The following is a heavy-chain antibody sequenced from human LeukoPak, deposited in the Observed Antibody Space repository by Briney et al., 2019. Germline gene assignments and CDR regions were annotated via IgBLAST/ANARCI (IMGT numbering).Heavy chain of an antibody. V-gene: IGHV4-39*01. CDR3: ARGERYSSGWYGEYYFDY. Sequence: PSETLSLTCTVSGGSISSSSYYWGWIRQPPGKGPQWIGTIYYRGSTYYNPSLKSRVTISVGTSKNQFSLKLSSVTAADTAVYYCARGERYSSGWYGEYYFDYWGQGTLVTVSS. CDR2: IYYRGST. D-gene: IGHD6-19*01. CDR1: GGSISSSSYY. J-gene: IGHJ4*02.